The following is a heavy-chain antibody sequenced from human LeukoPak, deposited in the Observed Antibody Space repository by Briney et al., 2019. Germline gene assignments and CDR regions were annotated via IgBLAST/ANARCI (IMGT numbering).Heavy chain of an antibody. Sequence: PGGSLRLSCAASGFTFSDYYMSWIRQAPGKGLEWVSYISSSGSTIYYADSVKGRFTISRDNAKNSLYLQTNSLRAEDTAVYYCARVRDSSGYYSVGYHMDVWGKGTTVTVSS. CDR2: ISSSGSTI. V-gene: IGHV3-11*01. CDR3: ARVRDSSGYYSVGYHMDV. J-gene: IGHJ6*03. CDR1: GFTFSDYY. D-gene: IGHD3-22*01.